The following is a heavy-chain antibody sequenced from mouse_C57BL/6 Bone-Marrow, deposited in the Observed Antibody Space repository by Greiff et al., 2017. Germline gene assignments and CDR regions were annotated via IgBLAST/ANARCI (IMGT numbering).Heavy chain of an antibody. CDR2: IWSGGST. D-gene: IGHD2-1*01. CDR3: ARNRYYRNYSYYFDY. Sequence: VQLQQSGPGLVQPSQSLSITCTVSGFSLTSYGVHWVRQSPGKGLEWLGVIWSGGSTDYNAAFISRLSISQDNYTSQVFFKMNSLQADDTAIYYCARNRYYRNYSYYFDYWGQGTTRTVSS. V-gene: IGHV2-2*01. CDR1: GFSLTSYG. J-gene: IGHJ2*01.